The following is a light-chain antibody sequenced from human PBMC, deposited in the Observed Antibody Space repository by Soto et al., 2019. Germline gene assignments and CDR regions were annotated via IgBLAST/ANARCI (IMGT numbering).Light chain of an antibody. CDR3: SSYTSSSTWV. Sequence: QSALTQPASVSGSPGQSITISCTGTSSDVGGYNYVSWCQHHPGKAPKLMIYEVSNRPSGVSDRFSGSKSGNTASLTISGLQADDEADYYCSSYTSSSTWVFGGGTKLTVL. J-gene: IGLJ3*02. CDR2: EVS. V-gene: IGLV2-14*01. CDR1: SSDVGGYNY.